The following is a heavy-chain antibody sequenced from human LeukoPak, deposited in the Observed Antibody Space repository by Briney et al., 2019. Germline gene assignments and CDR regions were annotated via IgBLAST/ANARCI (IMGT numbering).Heavy chain of an antibody. Sequence: ASVKVSCKASGGTFSSYAISWVRQAPGQGLEWMGGIIPIFGTANYARKFQGRVTITTDESTSTAYMELSSLRSEDTAVYYCAREGSSSSFPYYYYMDVWGKGTTVTVSS. CDR2: IIPIFGTA. V-gene: IGHV1-69*05. CDR1: GGTFSSYA. D-gene: IGHD6-6*01. J-gene: IGHJ6*03. CDR3: AREGSSSSFPYYYYMDV.